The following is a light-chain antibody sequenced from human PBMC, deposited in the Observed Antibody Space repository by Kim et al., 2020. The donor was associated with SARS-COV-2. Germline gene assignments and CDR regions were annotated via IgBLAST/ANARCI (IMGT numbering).Light chain of an antibody. J-gene: IGLJ2*01. CDR1: SSDIGTYDF. CDR2: DVS. V-gene: IGLV2-14*03. CDR3: SSYTTRTTEV. Sequence: QSALTQPASVSGSPGQSITISCTGTSSDIGTYDFVSWYQQHPGKVPKLLIYDVSNRPSGVSNRFSASKSGNTATLTISGLQAKDEADYYCSSYTTRTTEVFGGGTQLTVL.